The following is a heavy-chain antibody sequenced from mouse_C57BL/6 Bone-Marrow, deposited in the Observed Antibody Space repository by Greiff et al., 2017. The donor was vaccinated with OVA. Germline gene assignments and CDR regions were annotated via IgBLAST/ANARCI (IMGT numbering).Heavy chain of an antibody. J-gene: IGHJ4*01. V-gene: IGHV5-9-1*02. CDR3: TSYYYGSSYYAMDY. CDR1: GFTFSSYA. Sequence: VMLVESGEGLVKPGGSLKLSCAASGFTFSSYAMSWVRQTPEKRLEWVAYISSGGDYIYYADTVKGRFTISRDNARNTLYLQMSSLKSEDTAMYYCTSYYYGSSYYAMDYWGQGTSVTVSS. D-gene: IGHD1-1*01. CDR2: ISSGGDYI.